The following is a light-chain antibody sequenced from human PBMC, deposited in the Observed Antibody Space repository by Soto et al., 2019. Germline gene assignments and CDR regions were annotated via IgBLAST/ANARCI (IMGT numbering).Light chain of an antibody. CDR3: QQYNNWPPWT. CDR1: QSVSSN. V-gene: IGKV3-15*01. Sequence: EMVMTQSPATLSVSPGEGATLSCRASQSVSSNLAWYQQKPGQAPRLLIYGASTRATGIPARFSGSGSGTEFTLTLSSLQSEDFAVYYCQQYNNWPPWTFGQGTKVEIK. CDR2: GAS. J-gene: IGKJ1*01.